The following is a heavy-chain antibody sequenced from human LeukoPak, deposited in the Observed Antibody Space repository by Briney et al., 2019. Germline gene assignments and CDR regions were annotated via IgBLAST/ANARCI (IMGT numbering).Heavy chain of an antibody. J-gene: IGHJ4*02. V-gene: IGHV3-15*05. Sequence: GGSLRLSCAASGFPFDYAWMHWVRQAPGKGLERVGRIKSKNAGGTTDYAASVKGGFTISRDDSRNMVFLHMNSLKTDDTAVCYCSTERYYDETLRNDFWGQGTLVTVSS. CDR3: STERYYDETLRNDF. D-gene: IGHD3-16*01. CDR2: IKSKNAGGTT. CDR1: GFPFDYAW.